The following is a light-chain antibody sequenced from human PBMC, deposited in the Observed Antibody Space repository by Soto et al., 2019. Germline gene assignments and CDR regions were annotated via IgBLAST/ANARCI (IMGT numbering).Light chain of an antibody. CDR1: QSVSSF. CDR3: QQRMDWPPVYT. J-gene: IGKJ2*01. CDR2: DVS. V-gene: IGKV3-11*01. Sequence: EIVLTQSPVTLSLSPGDRATLSCRPSQSVSSFLAWYQQKPGQPPRLLIYDVSNRAAGIPARFSGSGSGTDFTLTISSLEPEDFAVYYCQQRMDWPPVYTFGQGTKLEIK.